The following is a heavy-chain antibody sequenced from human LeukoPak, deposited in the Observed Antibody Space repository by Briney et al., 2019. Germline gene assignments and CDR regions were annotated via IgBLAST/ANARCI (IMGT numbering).Heavy chain of an antibody. D-gene: IGHD3-16*01. CDR2: IKQDGSEK. CDR3: AREGRIMITFGGSPARL. J-gene: IGHJ4*02. Sequence: TGGSLRLCCAASGFTFSSYWMSWVRQATGKGLEWVANIKQDGSEKYYVDSVKGRFTISRDNAKNSLYLQMNSLRAEDTAVYYCAREGRIMITFGGSPARLWGQGTLVTVSS. CDR1: GFTFSSYW. V-gene: IGHV3-7*03.